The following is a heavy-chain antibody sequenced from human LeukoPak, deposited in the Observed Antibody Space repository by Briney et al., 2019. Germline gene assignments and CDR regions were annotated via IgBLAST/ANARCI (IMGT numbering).Heavy chain of an antibody. CDR3: ARDPVPSSASSSWYSVGMDV. Sequence: SETLSLTCAVYGGSFSDYNWTWIRQPPGKGLEWIGEIGHNGTTNYNPSLKGRVTISVDTSKNQFSLKLSSVTAADTAVYYCARDPVPSSASSSWYSVGMDVWGQGTTVTVSS. CDR1: GGSFSDYN. D-gene: IGHD6-13*01. V-gene: IGHV4-34*01. J-gene: IGHJ6*02. CDR2: IGHNGTT.